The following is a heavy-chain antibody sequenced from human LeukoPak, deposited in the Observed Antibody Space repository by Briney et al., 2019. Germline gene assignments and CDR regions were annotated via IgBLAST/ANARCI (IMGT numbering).Heavy chain of an antibody. J-gene: IGHJ4*02. Sequence: ASVKVSCKASGYTFTSYGISWVRQAPGQGLEWMGWISAYNGNTKYSQKFQGRVTITRDTSASTAYMELSSLRSEDTAVYYCARPYSSGWWYFDYWGQGTLVTVSS. D-gene: IGHD6-19*01. CDR2: ISAYNGNT. CDR3: ARPYSSGWWYFDY. V-gene: IGHV1-18*01. CDR1: GYTFTSYG.